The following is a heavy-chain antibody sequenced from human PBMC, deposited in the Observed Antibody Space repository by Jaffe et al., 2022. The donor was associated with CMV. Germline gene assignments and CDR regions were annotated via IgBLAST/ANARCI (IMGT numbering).Heavy chain of an antibody. D-gene: IGHD6-13*01. CDR2: IYYSGST. J-gene: IGHJ6*03. CDR3: ARHRYSSSWYYYYYYMDV. Sequence: QLQLQESGPGLVKPSETLSLTCTVSGGSISSSSYYWGWIRQPPGKGLEWIGSIYYSGSTYYNPSLKSRVTISVDTSKNQFSLKLSSVTAADTAVYYCARHRYSSSWYYYYYYMDVWGKGTTVTVSS. V-gene: IGHV4-39*01. CDR1: GGSISSSSYY.